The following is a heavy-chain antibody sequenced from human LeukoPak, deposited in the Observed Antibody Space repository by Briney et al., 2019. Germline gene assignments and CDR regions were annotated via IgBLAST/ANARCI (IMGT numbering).Heavy chain of an antibody. V-gene: IGHV3-7*01. D-gene: IGHD2-8*01. CDR1: GFTLSNYW. Sequence: PGGSLRLSCAASGFTLSNYWMSWVRQAPGKGLEWVASIHQHGNEKYFVDSVRGRFTISRDNAKNSLYLQMGSLRAEDTAVYYCATLNGPLFEYWGQGTLVTVSS. J-gene: IGHJ4*02. CDR3: ATLNGPLFEY. CDR2: IHQHGNEK.